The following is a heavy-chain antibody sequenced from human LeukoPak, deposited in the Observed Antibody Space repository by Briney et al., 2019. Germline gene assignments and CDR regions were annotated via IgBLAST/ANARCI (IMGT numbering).Heavy chain of an antibody. J-gene: IGHJ4*02. V-gene: IGHV4-34*01. Sequence: SETLSLTCAVYGGSFSGYYWSWIRQPPGKGLEWIGEINHSGSTNYNPSLKSRVTISVDTSKNQFSLKLSSVTAADTAVYYCARGALHNDSSGYYHDYWGQGTLVTVSS. CDR1: GGSFSGYY. CDR2: INHSGST. D-gene: IGHD3-22*01. CDR3: ARGALHNDSSGYYHDY.